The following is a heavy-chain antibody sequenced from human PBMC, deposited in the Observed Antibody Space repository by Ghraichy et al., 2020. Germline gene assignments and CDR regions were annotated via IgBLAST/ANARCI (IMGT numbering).Heavy chain of an antibody. J-gene: IGHJ2*01. Sequence: SETLSLTCAVSGGSISSGGYSWSWIRQPPGKGLEWIGYIYHSGSTYYNPSLKSRVTISVDRSKNQFSLKLSSVTAADTAVYYCARDSEAVTTNRYFDLWGRGTLVTVSS. CDR2: IYHSGST. V-gene: IGHV4-30-2*01. D-gene: IGHD4-17*01. CDR3: ARDSEAVTTNRYFDL. CDR1: GGSISSGGYS.